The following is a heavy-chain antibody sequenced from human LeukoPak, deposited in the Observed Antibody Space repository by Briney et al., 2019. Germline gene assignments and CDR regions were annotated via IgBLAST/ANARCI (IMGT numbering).Heavy chain of an antibody. CDR3: AGGPSCNSTSCPLDY. Sequence: SETLSLTCTVSGGSISSYYWSWIRQPPGKGLEWIGYIYYSGSTNYNPSLKSRVTISVDTSKNQFSLKLSSVTAADTAVYYCAGGPSCNSTSCPLDYWGQGTLVTVSS. D-gene: IGHD2-2*01. CDR2: IYYSGST. V-gene: IGHV4-59*01. CDR1: GGSISSYY. J-gene: IGHJ4*02.